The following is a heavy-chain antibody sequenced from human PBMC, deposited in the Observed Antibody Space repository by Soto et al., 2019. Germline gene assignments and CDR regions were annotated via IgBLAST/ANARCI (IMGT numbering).Heavy chain of an antibody. V-gene: IGHV3-11*06. Sequence: QVQLVESGGGLVKPRGSLRLSCAASGFTFSDYYMSWIRQAPGKGLEWVSYISSSSSYTNYADSVKGRFTISRDNAKNSLYLQMNSLRAEDTAVYYCARDYYDSSGGYYGMDVWGQGTTVTVSS. J-gene: IGHJ6*02. CDR1: GFTFSDYY. CDR2: ISSSSSYT. CDR3: ARDYYDSSGGYYGMDV. D-gene: IGHD3-22*01.